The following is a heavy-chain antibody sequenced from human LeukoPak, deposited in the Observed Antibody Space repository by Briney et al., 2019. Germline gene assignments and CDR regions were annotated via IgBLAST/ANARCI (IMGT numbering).Heavy chain of an antibody. D-gene: IGHD6-19*01. J-gene: IGHJ4*02. CDR2: ISSSGSTI. CDR3: ASVEHSSGWLTIDY. V-gene: IGHV3-48*03. Sequence: PGGSLRLSCAASGFTFSSYEMNWVRQAPGKGLEWVSYISSSGSTIYYADSVKGRFTISRDNAKNSLYLQMNSLRAEDTAVYYCASVEHSSGWLTIDYWGQGTLVTVSS. CDR1: GFTFSSYE.